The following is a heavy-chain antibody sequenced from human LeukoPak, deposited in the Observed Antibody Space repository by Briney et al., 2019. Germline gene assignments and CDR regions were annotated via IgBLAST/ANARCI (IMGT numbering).Heavy chain of an antibody. J-gene: IGHJ3*02. Sequence: GRSLRLSCAASGFTFSSYAMHWVRQAPGKGLEWVAVISYDGTNKYYADSVKGRFTISRDNSKNTLYLQMNSLRAEDTAVYYCAREEYCSSTSCQNAFDIWGQGTMVTVSS. V-gene: IGHV3-30-3*01. CDR3: AREEYCSSTSCQNAFDI. CDR2: ISYDGTNK. CDR1: GFTFSSYA. D-gene: IGHD2-2*01.